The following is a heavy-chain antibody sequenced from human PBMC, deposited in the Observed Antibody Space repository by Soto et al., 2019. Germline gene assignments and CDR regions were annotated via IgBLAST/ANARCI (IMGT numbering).Heavy chain of an antibody. Sequence: GGSLRLSCAASGFTFSSYAMSWVRQAPGKGLEWVSAISGSGGSTYYADSVKGRFTISRDNSKNTLYLQMNSLRAEDTAVYYCARQIAAAGNNWFDPWGQGTLVTVSS. J-gene: IGHJ5*02. CDR3: ARQIAAAGNNWFDP. CDR1: GFTFSSYA. D-gene: IGHD6-13*01. CDR2: ISGSGGST. V-gene: IGHV3-23*01.